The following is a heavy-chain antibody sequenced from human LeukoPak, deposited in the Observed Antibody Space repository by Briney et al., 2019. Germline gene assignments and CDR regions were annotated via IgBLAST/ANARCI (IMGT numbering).Heavy chain of an antibody. J-gene: IGHJ3*02. V-gene: IGHV4-39*02. CDR2: IYYSGST. D-gene: IGHD3-22*01. CDR3: ARDQAYRYDSSDNWFDAFDI. Sequence: KPSETLSLTCTVSGGSISSSSYYWGWIRQPPGKGLEWVGSIYYSGSTYSNPSLKSRVTVSVDTSKNQFSLKLSSVTAADTAVYYCARDQAYRYDSSDNWFDAFDIWGQGTMVTVSS. CDR1: GGSISSSSYY.